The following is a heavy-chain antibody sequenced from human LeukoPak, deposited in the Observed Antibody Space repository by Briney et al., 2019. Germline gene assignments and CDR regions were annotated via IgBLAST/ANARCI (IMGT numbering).Heavy chain of an antibody. V-gene: IGHV4-59*01. CDR3: AKDHSSGWPCYFDY. J-gene: IGHJ4*02. CDR2: IYYSGST. D-gene: IGHD6-19*01. Sequence: PSETLSLTCTVSGGSIRSYYWNWIRQPPGKGLEWIGYIYYSGSTNYNPSLKSRVTISVDTSKNQLSLRLSSVTAADTAVYYCAKDHSSGWPCYFDYWGQGTLVTVSS. CDR1: GGSIRSYY.